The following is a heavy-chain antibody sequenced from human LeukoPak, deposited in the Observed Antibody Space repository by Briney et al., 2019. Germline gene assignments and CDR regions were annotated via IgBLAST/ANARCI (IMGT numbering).Heavy chain of an antibody. V-gene: IGHV4-34*01. D-gene: IGHD3-16*02. CDR2: INHSGST. CDR1: GGSFSGYY. CDR3: ARRPSIWGSYRYYFDY. J-gene: IGHJ4*02. Sequence: SETLSLTCVVYGGSFSGYYWSWIRQPPTKGLEWIGEINHSGSTNYNPSLKSRVTISVDTSKNQFSLKLSSVTAADTAVYYCARRPSIWGSYRYYFDYWGQGTLVTVSS.